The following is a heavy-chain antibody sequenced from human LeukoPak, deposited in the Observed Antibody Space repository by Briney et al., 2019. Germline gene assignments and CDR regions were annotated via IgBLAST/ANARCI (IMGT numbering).Heavy chain of an antibody. J-gene: IGHJ3*01. Sequence: GGSLRLSCAASGFTFSSYSMNWVRQAPGKGLEWVSSISSSSRYIYYADSVKGRFTISRDNAKNSLYLQMNSLRAEDTAVYYCARDHSSARGAAFDVWGQGTMVTVSS. CDR3: ARDHSSARGAAFDV. CDR2: ISSSSRYI. D-gene: IGHD5-18*01. CDR1: GFTFSSYS. V-gene: IGHV3-21*01.